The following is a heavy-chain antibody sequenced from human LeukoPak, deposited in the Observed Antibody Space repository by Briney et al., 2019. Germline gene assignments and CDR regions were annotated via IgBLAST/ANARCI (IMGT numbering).Heavy chain of an antibody. CDR1: GFTFSSYA. J-gene: IGHJ4*02. CDR3: AKFRGYSYGVIDY. D-gene: IGHD5-18*01. CDR2: ISGNGGST. V-gene: IGHV3-23*01. Sequence: GGSLRLSCAASGFTFSSYAMNWVRQAPGKGLEWVSGISGNGGSTYYADSVKGRFTISRDNSKNTLYLQMNSLRAEDTAVYYCAKFRGYSYGVIDYWGQGTLVTVSS.